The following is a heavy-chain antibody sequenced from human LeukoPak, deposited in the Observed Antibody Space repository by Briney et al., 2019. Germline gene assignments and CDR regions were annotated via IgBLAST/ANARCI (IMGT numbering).Heavy chain of an antibody. CDR3: ARFSPVPGSTYYYGMDV. Sequence: SETLSLTCTVSGGSVSSGSYYWSWIRQPPGKGLEWIGYIYYSGSTYYNPSLKSRVTISVDTSKNQFSLKLSSVTAADTAVYYCARFSPVPGSTYYYGMDVWGQGTTVTVSS. CDR1: GGSVSSGSYY. J-gene: IGHJ6*02. V-gene: IGHV4-31*03. CDR2: IYYSGST. D-gene: IGHD2/OR15-2a*01.